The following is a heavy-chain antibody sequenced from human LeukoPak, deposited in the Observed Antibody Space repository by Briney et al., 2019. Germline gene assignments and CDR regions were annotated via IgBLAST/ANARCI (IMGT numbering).Heavy chain of an antibody. CDR2: VNLQGST. D-gene: IGHD3-16*02. CDR3: AREGGRYRPLDY. J-gene: IGHJ4*02. Sequence: SGTLSLTCGVSGGSITNTNYWTWVRPPPGNGLEWIGEVNLQGSTNYNPSLMGRVAISVDTSENHISLQLTSVTAADTAVYYCAREGGRYRPLDYSGQGTLVTVSS. CDR1: GGSITNTNY. V-gene: IGHV4-4*02.